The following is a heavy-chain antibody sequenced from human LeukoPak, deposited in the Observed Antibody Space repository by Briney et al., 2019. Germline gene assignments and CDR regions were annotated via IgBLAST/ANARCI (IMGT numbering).Heavy chain of an antibody. CDR3: ARDSVDGPFVISLDL. Sequence: GGSLRLSCAASGFTVNSNYMTWVRQAPGKGLEWVSRISRDGNAESTVDAPRGRFATSRDNAKNTVFLLINSLRVEDTAVYYCARDSVDGPFVISLDLWGQGALVTVSS. CDR1: GFTVNSNY. V-gene: IGHV3-7*01. D-gene: IGHD3-10*01. J-gene: IGHJ4*02. CDR2: ISRDGNAE.